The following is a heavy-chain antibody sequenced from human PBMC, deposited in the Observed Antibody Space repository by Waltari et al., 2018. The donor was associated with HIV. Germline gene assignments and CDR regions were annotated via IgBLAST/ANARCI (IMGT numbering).Heavy chain of an antibody. CDR2: INSDGSST. CDR3: ASGYSSSWRSDYYYYGMDV. J-gene: IGHJ6*02. D-gene: IGHD6-13*01. Sequence: EVQLVESGGGLVQPGGSLRLSCAAYGLPFSSYWMHWVRQAPGKGLVWVSRINSDGSSTSYADSVKGRFTISRDNAKNTLYLQMNSLRAEDTAVYYCASGYSSSWRSDYYYYGMDVWGQGTTVTVSS. CDR1: GLPFSSYW. V-gene: IGHV3-74*01.